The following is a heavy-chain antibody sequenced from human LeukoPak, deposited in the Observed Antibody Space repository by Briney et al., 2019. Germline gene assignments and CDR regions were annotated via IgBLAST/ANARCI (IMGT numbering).Heavy chain of an antibody. Sequence: SETLSLTCTVSGGSISTYYWSWIRQPAGKGLEWIGRIYSGGSSNYNPSLKSRLTMSVDTSKNQFSLRLTSVTAADTAVYYCARLSMVGATNFDYWGQGTLVTVSS. D-gene: IGHD1-26*01. V-gene: IGHV4-4*07. CDR2: IYSGGSS. CDR1: GGSISTYY. CDR3: ARLSMVGATNFDY. J-gene: IGHJ4*02.